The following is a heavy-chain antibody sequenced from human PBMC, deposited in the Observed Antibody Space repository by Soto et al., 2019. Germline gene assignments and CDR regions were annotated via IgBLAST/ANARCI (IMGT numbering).Heavy chain of an antibody. J-gene: IGHJ4*02. D-gene: IGHD4-17*01. CDR1: GGSISNDY. V-gene: IGHV4-59*08. CDR2: IYYSGST. Sequence: SQTLSLTCTVSGGSISNDYWSWIRQPPGKGLEWIGYIYYSGSTNYNPSLKSRASMSLDTSKNQFSLKLSSVTAADTAVYYCARQNSDDYGLYHFDYWGQGTLVTVSS. CDR3: ARQNSDDYGLYHFDY.